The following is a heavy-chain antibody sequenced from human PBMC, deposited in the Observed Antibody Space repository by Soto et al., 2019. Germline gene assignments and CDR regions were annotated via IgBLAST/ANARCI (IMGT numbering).Heavy chain of an antibody. CDR3: ARLGYYDSSGYYVGY. CDR1: GGSISISNW. Sequence: SETVSLTCAVSGGSISISNWWSWVRQPPGKGLEWIGEIYHSGSTNYNPSLKSRVTISVDKSKNQFSLKLSSVTAADTAVYYCARLGYYDSSGYYVGYWGQGTLVTVS. V-gene: IGHV4-4*02. J-gene: IGHJ4*02. D-gene: IGHD3-22*01. CDR2: IYHSGST.